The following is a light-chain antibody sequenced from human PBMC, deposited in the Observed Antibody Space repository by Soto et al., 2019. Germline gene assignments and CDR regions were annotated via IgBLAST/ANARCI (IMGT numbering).Light chain of an antibody. V-gene: IGKV1-5*03. J-gene: IGKJ1*01. Sequence: DIQITQSPSTLSGSVGDRVTITCRASQTISSWLAWYQQKPGKAPNLLIYKASSLESGVPSRFSGSGSGTEFTVTISSLQPEDFATYHCQQFNSYPWTFGQGTKVDI. CDR3: QQFNSYPWT. CDR1: QTISSW. CDR2: KAS.